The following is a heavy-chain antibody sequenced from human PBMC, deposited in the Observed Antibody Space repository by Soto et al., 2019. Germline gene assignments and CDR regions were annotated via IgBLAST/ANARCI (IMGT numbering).Heavy chain of an antibody. Sequence: SVKVSCKASGYTFTGYYMHWVRQAPGQGLEWMGGIIPIFGTANYAQKFQGRVTITADESTSTAYMELSSLRSEDTAVYYCARDHGAAAGTFDYWGQGTLVTVSS. CDR1: GYTFTGYY. V-gene: IGHV1-69*13. D-gene: IGHD6-13*01. CDR3: ARDHGAAAGTFDY. CDR2: IIPIFGTA. J-gene: IGHJ4*02.